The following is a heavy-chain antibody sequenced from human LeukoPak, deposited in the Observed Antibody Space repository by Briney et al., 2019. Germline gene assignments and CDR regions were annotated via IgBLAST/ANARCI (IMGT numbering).Heavy chain of an antibody. J-gene: IGHJ3*02. CDR3: AKESWFGEYAFDI. Sequence: GGSLRLSCAASGFTFSSYSMNWVRQAPGKGLEWVSSISSSSSYIYYADSLKGRFTISRDNAKNSLYLQMNSLRAEDTAVYYCAKESWFGEYAFDIWGQGTMVTVSS. CDR2: ISSSSSYI. V-gene: IGHV3-21*04. CDR1: GFTFSSYS. D-gene: IGHD3-10*01.